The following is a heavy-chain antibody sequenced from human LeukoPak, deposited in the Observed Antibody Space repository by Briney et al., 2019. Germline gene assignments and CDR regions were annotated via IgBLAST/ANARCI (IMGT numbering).Heavy chain of an antibody. D-gene: IGHD5-18*01. J-gene: IGHJ4*02. CDR1: GGSFSGYY. Sequence: PSETLSLTCAVYGGSFSGYYWSWIRQPPGQGLEWIGEINHSGSTNYNPSLKSRVTISVDTSKNQFSLKLSSVTAADTAVYYCARDGGYSYGYYFDYWGQGTLVTVSS. CDR2: INHSGST. V-gene: IGHV4-34*01. CDR3: ARDGGYSYGYYFDY.